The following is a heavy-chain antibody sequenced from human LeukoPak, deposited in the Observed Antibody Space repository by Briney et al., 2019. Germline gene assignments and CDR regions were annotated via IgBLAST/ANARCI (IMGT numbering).Heavy chain of an antibody. Sequence: GGSLRLSCAASGFTVSSNYMSWVRQAPGKGLEWVSSISSSSSHIYYADSLKGRFTISRDNAKNSLYLQMNSLRAEDTAVYYCASMTSDYWGQGTLVTVSS. CDR2: ISSSSSHI. CDR3: ASMTSDY. CDR1: GFTVSSNY. V-gene: IGHV3-21*01. J-gene: IGHJ4*02.